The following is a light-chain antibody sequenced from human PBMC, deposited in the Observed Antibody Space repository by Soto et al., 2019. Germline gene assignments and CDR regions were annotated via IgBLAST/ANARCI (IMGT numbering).Light chain of an antibody. CDR2: GAS. Sequence: EIVLTQSPGTLSLSPGERATLSCRASQSVSSSYLAWYQQKPGQAPRLLIFGASSKATGIPDRFRGSGSGTGFTLTISRLESEDFAVYYCQQCGSLPGTFGQGAKVEIK. V-gene: IGKV3-20*01. J-gene: IGKJ1*01. CDR1: QSVSSSY. CDR3: QQCGSLPGT.